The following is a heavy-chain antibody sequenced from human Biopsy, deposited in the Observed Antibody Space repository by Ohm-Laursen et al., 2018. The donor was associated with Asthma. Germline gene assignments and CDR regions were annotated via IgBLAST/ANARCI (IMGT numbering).Heavy chain of an antibody. D-gene: IGHD5-12*01. CDR1: GFMFRSFG. Sequence: SLRLSCTASGFMFRSFGMHWVRQAPGRGLEWVAVISYDGNHKFYEDSVKGRFTISRDNSKNTLYLQMNSLRTEDTAVYYCAKRRGYSGHDNDYWGQGTLVSVSS. CDR3: AKRRGYSGHDNDY. J-gene: IGHJ4*02. CDR2: ISYDGNHK. V-gene: IGHV3-30*18.